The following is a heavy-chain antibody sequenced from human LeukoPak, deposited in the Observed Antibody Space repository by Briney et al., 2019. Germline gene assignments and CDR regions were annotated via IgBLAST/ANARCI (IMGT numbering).Heavy chain of an antibody. CDR3: ARAELELGARIDY. Sequence: PSETLSLTCTVSGGSISSGSYHWSWIRQPAGKGLEWIGRIYTSGSTNYNPSLKSRVTISVDTSKNQFSLKLSSVTAADTAVYYCARAELELGARIDYWGQGTLVTVSS. V-gene: IGHV4-61*02. J-gene: IGHJ4*02. CDR1: GGSISSGSYH. D-gene: IGHD1-26*01. CDR2: IYTSGST.